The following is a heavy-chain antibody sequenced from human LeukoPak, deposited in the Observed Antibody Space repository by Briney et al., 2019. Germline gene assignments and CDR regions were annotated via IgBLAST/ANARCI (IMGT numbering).Heavy chain of an antibody. CDR3: ARGPYSGYDPFDY. D-gene: IGHD5-12*01. Sequence: GGSLRLSCAASGFTFSSYEMNWVRQAPGKGLEWVSYISSSGSTIYYADSVKGRFTISRDKAKNSLYLQMNSLRAEDTAVYYCARGPYSGYDPFDYWGQGTLVTVSS. V-gene: IGHV3-48*03. CDR1: GFTFSSYE. J-gene: IGHJ4*02. CDR2: ISSSGSTI.